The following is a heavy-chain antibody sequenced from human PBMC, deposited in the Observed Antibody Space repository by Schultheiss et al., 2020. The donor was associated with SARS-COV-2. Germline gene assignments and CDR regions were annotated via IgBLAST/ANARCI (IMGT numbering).Heavy chain of an antibody. CDR1: GFTFSSYG. J-gene: IGHJ4*02. D-gene: IGHD2-15*01. V-gene: IGHV4-39*01. CDR3: ASPLPYCSGGSCPAQL. CDR2: IYYSGST. Sequence: GSLRLSCAASGFTFSSYGMHWVRQPPGKGLEWIGSIYYSGSTYYNPSLKSRVTISVDTSKNQFSLKLSSVTAADTAVYYCASPLPYCSGGSCPAQLWGQGTLVTVSS.